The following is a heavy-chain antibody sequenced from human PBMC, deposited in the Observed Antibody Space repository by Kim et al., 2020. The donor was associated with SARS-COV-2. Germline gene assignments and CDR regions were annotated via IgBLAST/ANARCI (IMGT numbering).Heavy chain of an antibody. CDR2: VSGSGGTT. D-gene: IGHD1-1*01. J-gene: IGHJ4*02. CDR3: AKGLNWNPEYYFDY. V-gene: IGHV3-23*01. Sequence: GGSLRLSCAASGFTFSSYAMSWVRQAPGKGLEWVSAVSGSGGTTYYADSVKGRFTISRDNSKNTLYLQMNSLRAEDTAVYYCAKGLNWNPEYYFDYWGQGTLVTVSS. CDR1: GFTFSSYA.